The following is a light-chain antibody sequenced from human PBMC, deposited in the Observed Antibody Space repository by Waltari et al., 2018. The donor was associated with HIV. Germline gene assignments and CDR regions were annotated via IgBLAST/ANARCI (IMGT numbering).Light chain of an antibody. Sequence: QSVLTQPPSVSAAPGQKVTISCSGSSSDNGHKYVSWYQQLPGTAAIRLTCEQNKRPPGIPDLFSGATSGTSATLGIFGLRTGDAAHNYCGTWVSCLGAASFFGGGTKLSVL. CDR3: GTWVSCLGAASF. J-gene: IGLJ2*01. V-gene: IGLV1-51*02. CDR2: EQN. CDR1: SSDNGHKY.